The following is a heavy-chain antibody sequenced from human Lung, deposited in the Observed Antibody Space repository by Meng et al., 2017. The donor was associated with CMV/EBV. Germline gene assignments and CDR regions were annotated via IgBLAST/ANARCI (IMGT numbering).Heavy chain of an antibody. CDR2: ISYDGSNK. D-gene: IGHD3-22*01. J-gene: IGHJ6*02. CDR3: VRDQGGESMIAVLIERFGMDV. V-gene: IGHV3-30*04. Sequence: SCAASGFTFNTYAMHWVRQAPGKGLEWVAVISYDGSNKYTADSVQGRLTISRDSSKNNLYLQMNSLTVEDTAVYYCVRDQGGESMIAVLIERFGMDVWGQGXTVTVSS. CDR1: GFTFNTYA.